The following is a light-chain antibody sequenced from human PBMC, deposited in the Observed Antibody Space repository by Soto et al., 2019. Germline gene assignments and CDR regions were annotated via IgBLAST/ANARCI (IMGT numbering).Light chain of an antibody. CDR1: QSVSSSY. V-gene: IGKV3-20*01. CDR2: GAS. Sequence: EIVLTQSPGTLSLSPGERATLSCNSSQSVSSSYLAWYQRKPGQAPRLLIYGASSRATGIPDRFSGTGSGTDFTLTINSLEPEDFAVYYCQQYDSLPKTFGQGTKVDIK. J-gene: IGKJ1*01. CDR3: QQYDSLPKT.